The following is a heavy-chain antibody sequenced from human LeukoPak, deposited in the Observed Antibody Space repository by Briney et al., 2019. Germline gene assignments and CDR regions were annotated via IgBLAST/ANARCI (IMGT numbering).Heavy chain of an antibody. D-gene: IGHD6-13*01. CDR3: ARDARQQLVERFDY. J-gene: IGHJ4*02. V-gene: IGHV3-11*01. Sequence: GGSLRLSCAASGFTFSDYYMGWIRQAPGKGLEWVSYISGTGSTIYYADSVKGRFTISRDNAKNSLYLQMNSLRAEDTAVYYCARDARQQLVERFDYWGQGTLVTVSS. CDR1: GFTFSDYY. CDR2: ISGTGSTI.